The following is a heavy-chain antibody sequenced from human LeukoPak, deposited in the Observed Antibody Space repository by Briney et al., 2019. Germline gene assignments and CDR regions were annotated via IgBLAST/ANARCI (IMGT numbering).Heavy chain of an antibody. CDR1: GFTFSSYW. Sequence: GGSLRLSCAASGFTFSSYWMHWVRQAPGKGLVWVSRINSDGSSTSYADSVKGRFTISRDNAKNTLYLQMNSLRAEDTAVYYCARALRYYDSSGYYRNRFYYYYMDVWGKGTTVTISS. CDR3: ARALRYYDSSGYYRNRFYYYYMDV. D-gene: IGHD3-22*01. V-gene: IGHV3-74*01. CDR2: INSDGSST. J-gene: IGHJ6*03.